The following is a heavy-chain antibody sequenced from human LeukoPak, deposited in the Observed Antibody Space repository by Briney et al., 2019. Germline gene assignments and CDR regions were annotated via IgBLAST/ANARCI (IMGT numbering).Heavy chain of an antibody. CDR2: VHSSGGT. V-gene: IGHV4-61*02. CDR3: ARGYTYGHGAMFDY. J-gene: IGHJ4*02. D-gene: IGHD5-18*01. Sequence: SETLSLTCTVSDGSINSDNPYWTWIRQPAGKGLEWIGRVHSSGGTDFNPFLRSRVPISLDTSKSQFSLKLSSVTAADTAVYYCARGYTYGHGAMFDYWGQGTLVTVSP. CDR1: DGSINSDNPY.